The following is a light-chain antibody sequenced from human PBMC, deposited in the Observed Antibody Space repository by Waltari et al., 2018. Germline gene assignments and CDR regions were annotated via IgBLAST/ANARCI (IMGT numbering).Light chain of an antibody. J-gene: IGLJ2*01. CDR3: QAWDSSTLV. CDR1: KLGDKY. CDR2: QDN. V-gene: IGLV3-1*01. Sequence: SYELSQPPSMSVSPGQTASITCSGDKLGDKYASWYHQKPGQSPVLVIFQDNKRPSGIPERFAGCNSGNTATLTISGTQAMDEADYYCQAWDSSTLVFGGGTKLTVL.